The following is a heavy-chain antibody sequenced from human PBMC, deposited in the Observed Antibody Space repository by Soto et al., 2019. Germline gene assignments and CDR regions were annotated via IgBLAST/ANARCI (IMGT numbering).Heavy chain of an antibody. D-gene: IGHD3-22*01. CDR3: ARDALIDSYYYYGMDV. Sequence: SETLSLTCTVSGGSISSGGYYWSWIRQHPGKGLEWIGYIYYSGSTYYNPSLKSRVTISVDTSKNQFSLKLSSVTAADTAVYYCARDALIDSYYYYGMDVWGQGTTVTVSS. J-gene: IGHJ6*02. CDR2: IYYSGST. V-gene: IGHV4-31*03. CDR1: GGSISSGGYY.